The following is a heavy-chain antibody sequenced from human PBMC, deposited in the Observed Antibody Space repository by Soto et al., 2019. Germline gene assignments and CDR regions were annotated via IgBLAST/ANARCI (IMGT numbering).Heavy chain of an antibody. D-gene: IGHD3-22*01. Sequence: SETLSLTCTVSGGSISSDYWSWNRQPAGKGLEWIGRIYTSGSTNYNPSLKSRVTMSVDTPKNQFSLKLSSVTAADTAVYYCARENYYDSSGYTRYYYYGMDVWGQGTTVTVSS. J-gene: IGHJ6*02. V-gene: IGHV4-4*07. CDR2: IYTSGST. CDR1: GGSISSDY. CDR3: ARENYYDSSGYTRYYYYGMDV.